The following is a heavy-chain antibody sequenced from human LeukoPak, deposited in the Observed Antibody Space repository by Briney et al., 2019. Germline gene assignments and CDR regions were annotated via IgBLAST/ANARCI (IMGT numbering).Heavy chain of an antibody. J-gene: IGHJ5*02. CDR2: MSPNSGNT. D-gene: IGHD6-19*01. V-gene: IGHV1-8*01. Sequence: ASVKVSCKASGYTFTSYDINWVRQATGQGLEWMGWMSPNSGNTGYAQKFQGRVTMTRNTSISTAYMELSSLRSEDTAVYYCARGLSSVNWFDPWGQGTLVTVSS. CDR1: GYTFTSYD. CDR3: ARGLSSVNWFDP.